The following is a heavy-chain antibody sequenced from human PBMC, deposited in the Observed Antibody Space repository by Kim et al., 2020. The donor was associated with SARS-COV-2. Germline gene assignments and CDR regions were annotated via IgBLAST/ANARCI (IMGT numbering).Heavy chain of an antibody. CDR3: ARARIAAATRGWFDP. J-gene: IGHJ5*02. V-gene: IGHV4-4*02. Sequence: PPLKSRVTIAVDKSKNQFSLKLSSVTAADTAVYYCARARIAAATRGWFDPWGQGTLVTVSS. D-gene: IGHD6-13*01.